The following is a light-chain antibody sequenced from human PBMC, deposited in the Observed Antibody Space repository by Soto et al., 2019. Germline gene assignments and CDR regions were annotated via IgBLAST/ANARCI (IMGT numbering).Light chain of an antibody. J-gene: IGKJ2*01. CDR1: QSITSNY. CDR3: QQYVSSPYT. V-gene: IGKV3-20*01. Sequence: EIVLTQSPGTLSLSPGERATLSCRASQSITSNYLAWYQQRPGQAPRVLIYGASYRVTGIPDRFSGSGSGTDFTLAISRLEPEDFAVYYCQQYVSSPYTFCQGTKLEIK. CDR2: GAS.